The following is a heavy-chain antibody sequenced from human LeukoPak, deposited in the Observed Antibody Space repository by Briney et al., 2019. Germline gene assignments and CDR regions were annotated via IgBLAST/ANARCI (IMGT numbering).Heavy chain of an antibody. CDR3: ARAYSNVYYYYYMDV. CDR2: IYTSGST. Sequence: PSETLSLTCTVSGGSISSYYWSWIRQPPAKGLEWIGRIYTSGSTNYNPSLKTRVTMSVGTSRNQFSLKRSSVTAADTAVYYCARAYSNVYYYYYMDVWGKGTTVTVSS. CDR1: GGSISSYY. D-gene: IGHD4-11*01. J-gene: IGHJ6*03. V-gene: IGHV4-4*07.